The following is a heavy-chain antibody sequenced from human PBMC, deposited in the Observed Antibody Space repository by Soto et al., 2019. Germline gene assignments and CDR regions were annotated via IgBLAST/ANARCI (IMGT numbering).Heavy chain of an antibody. CDR3: ARRYGASFDY. V-gene: IGHV4-39*07. CDR2: VSYSGST. CDR1: DGSIGSSDYD. D-gene: IGHD4-17*01. J-gene: IGHJ4*02. Sequence: SETLSLTCTVSDGSIGSSDYDWGWIRQPPGKGLEWIETVSYSGSTNYNLSLKSRVTISVDTSKNQFSLKLSSVTAADTAVYYCARRYGASFDYWGQGTLVTVSS.